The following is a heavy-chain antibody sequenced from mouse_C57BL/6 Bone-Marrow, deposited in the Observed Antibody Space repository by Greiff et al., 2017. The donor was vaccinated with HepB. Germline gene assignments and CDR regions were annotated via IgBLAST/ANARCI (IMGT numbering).Heavy chain of an antibody. V-gene: IGHV1-18*01. Sequence: VQLKESGPELVKPGASVKIPCKASGYTFTDYNMDWVKQSHGKSLEWIGDINPNNGGTIYNQKFKGKATLTVDKSSSTAYMELRSLTSEDTAVYYCARRDYGSSYPAYWGQGTLVTVSA. D-gene: IGHD1-1*01. CDR2: INPNNGGT. CDR1: GYTFTDYN. J-gene: IGHJ3*01. CDR3: ARRDYGSSYPAY.